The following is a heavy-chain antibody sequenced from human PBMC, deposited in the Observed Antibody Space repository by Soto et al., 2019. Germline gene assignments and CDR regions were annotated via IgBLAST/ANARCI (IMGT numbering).Heavy chain of an antibody. CDR3: ARGSIAAAGSYYYYGMDV. Sequence: ASVKVSCKASGYTFTSYAMHWGRQAPGQRLEWMGWINAGNGNTKYSQKFQGRVTITRDTSAGTAYMELSSLRSEDTAVYYCARGSIAAAGSYYYYGMDVWGQGTTVTVSS. V-gene: IGHV1-3*01. CDR2: INAGNGNT. J-gene: IGHJ6*02. CDR1: GYTFTSYA. D-gene: IGHD6-13*01.